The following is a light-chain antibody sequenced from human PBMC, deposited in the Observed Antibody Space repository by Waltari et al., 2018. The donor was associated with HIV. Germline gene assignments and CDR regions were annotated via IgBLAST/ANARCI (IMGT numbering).Light chain of an antibody. CDR2: GNT. Sequence: QSVLTPPPSVSGAPGQRVTISCTGSSSNIGAGYYVHWYQQLPGTAPKLLIYGNTNRPSGVPDRFSGSKSGTSASLAITGLLVEDEADYYCQSYDSSLSGYVFGTGTKVTVL. CDR1: SSNIGAGYY. J-gene: IGLJ1*01. V-gene: IGLV1-40*01. CDR3: QSYDSSLSGYV.